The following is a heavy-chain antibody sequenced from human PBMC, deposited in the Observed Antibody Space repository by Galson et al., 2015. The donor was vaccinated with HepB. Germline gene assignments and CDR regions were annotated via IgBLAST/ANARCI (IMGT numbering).Heavy chain of an antibody. CDR2: ISSSGGYI. CDR1: GFTFSTYS. D-gene: IGHD2-15*01. V-gene: IGHV3-21*01. CDR3: ARARGGFYHDY. Sequence: SLRLSCAASGFTFSTYSMNWVRQAPGKGLEWVSSISSSGGYIYYADSVRGRFTISRDNAKNSLYLQMNSLRAEDTAVYFCARARGGFYHDYWGQGTLVTVSS. J-gene: IGHJ4*02.